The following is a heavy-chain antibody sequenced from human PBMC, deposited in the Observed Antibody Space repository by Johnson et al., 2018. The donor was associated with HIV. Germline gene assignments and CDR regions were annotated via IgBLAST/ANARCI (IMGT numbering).Heavy chain of an antibody. CDR3: ARDLSEGELGHAFDI. CDR1: GFTVSSNY. Sequence: VQLVESGGGLVQPGGSLRLSCAASGFTVSSNYMSWVRQAPGKGLEWGSVIYSGGSTYYADSVKGRFTISRDNSKNTPYLQMNSLRAEDTAVYYCARDLSEGELGHAFDIWGQGTMVTVYS. J-gene: IGHJ3*02. CDR2: IYSGGST. V-gene: IGHV3-66*01. D-gene: IGHD1-26*01.